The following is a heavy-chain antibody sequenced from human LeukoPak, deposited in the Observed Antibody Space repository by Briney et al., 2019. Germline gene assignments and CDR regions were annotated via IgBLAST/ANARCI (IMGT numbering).Heavy chain of an antibody. CDR2: INPNSGGT. CDR3: ARLFGDCSGGSCQKGVDY. D-gene: IGHD2-15*01. J-gene: IGHJ4*02. CDR1: GYTFSDYY. V-gene: IGHV1-2*02. Sequence: ASVKVSCKASGYTFSDYYMHWVRQAPGQGLEWMGWINPNSGGTNYAQKFQGRVTMTRDTSISTAYMELSRLRSDDTAVYYCARLFGDCSGGSCQKGVDYWGQGTLVTVSS.